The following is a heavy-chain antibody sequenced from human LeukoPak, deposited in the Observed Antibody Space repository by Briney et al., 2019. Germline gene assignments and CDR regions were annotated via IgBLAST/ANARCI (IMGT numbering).Heavy chain of an antibody. D-gene: IGHD5-18*01. Sequence: PGGSLRLSCAASGFTFSSYGFHWVRQAPGKGLVWVAVIWSDGSDKYYSDSVRGRFTISRDNSDDTLYLQMDSLRAEDTAVYFCARTLGGYNYGPYDSWGQGTLVSVSS. CDR2: IWSDGSDK. CDR3: ARTLGGYNYGPYDS. V-gene: IGHV3-33*01. CDR1: GFTFSSYG. J-gene: IGHJ4*02.